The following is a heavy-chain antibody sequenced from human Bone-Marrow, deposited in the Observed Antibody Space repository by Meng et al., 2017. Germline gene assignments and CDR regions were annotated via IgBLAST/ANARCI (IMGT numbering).Heavy chain of an antibody. V-gene: IGHV4-39*07. CDR3: ARILIAATGKFDY. J-gene: IGHJ4*02. CDR2: IYYGGST. CDR1: GGSISSSSYY. D-gene: IGHD6-13*01. Sequence: SETLSLTCTVSGGSISSSSYYWGWVRQPPGKGLEWIGDIYYGGSTYYNPSLKSRVTMSVDTSKNQFSLKLSSVTAADTAVYCCARILIAATGKFDYWGQGILVTVSS.